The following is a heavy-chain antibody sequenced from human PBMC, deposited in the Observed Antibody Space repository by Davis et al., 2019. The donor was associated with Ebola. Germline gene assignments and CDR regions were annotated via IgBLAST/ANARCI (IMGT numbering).Heavy chain of an antibody. V-gene: IGHV3-21*01. D-gene: IGHD6-13*01. CDR2: ISSSSSYI. Sequence: GESLKISCAASGFTFSSYSMNWVRQAPGKGLEWVSSISSSSSYIYYADSVKGRFTISRDNAKNSLYLQMNSLRAEDTAVYYCARGEGAYSSSQSPIDYWGQGTLVTVSS. J-gene: IGHJ4*02. CDR1: GFTFSSYS. CDR3: ARGEGAYSSSQSPIDY.